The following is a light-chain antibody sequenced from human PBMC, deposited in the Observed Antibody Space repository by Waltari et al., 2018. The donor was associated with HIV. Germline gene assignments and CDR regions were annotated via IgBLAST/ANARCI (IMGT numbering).Light chain of an antibody. J-gene: IGKJ1*01. CDR3: QQYINWPPWS. Sequence: EIVMTQSPATLSVSPGERVTLSCRASQSVGSNLAWYQQKPGRAPSLLVYSASTRATGIPARFSGSGSGTEFTLTFSSLQSEDFAVYYCQQYINWPPWSFGQGTKVEIK. CDR2: SAS. CDR1: QSVGSN. V-gene: IGKV3-15*01.